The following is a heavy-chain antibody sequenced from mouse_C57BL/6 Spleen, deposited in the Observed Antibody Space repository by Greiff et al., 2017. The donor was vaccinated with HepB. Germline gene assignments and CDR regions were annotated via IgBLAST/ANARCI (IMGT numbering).Heavy chain of an antibody. Sequence: VQLQQSGTVLARPGASVKMSCKTSGYTFTSYWMHWVKQRPGQGLEWIGAIYPGNSDTSYNQKFKGKAKLTAVTSASTAYMELSSLTNEDSAVYYCTRECITTVVAPYAMDYWGQGTSVTVSS. D-gene: IGHD1-1*01. J-gene: IGHJ4*01. CDR1: GYTFTSYW. CDR3: TRECITTVVAPYAMDY. CDR2: IYPGNSDT. V-gene: IGHV1-5*01.